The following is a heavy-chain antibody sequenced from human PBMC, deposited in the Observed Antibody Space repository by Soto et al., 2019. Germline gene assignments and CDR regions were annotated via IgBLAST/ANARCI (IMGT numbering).Heavy chain of an antibody. J-gene: IGHJ4*02. Sequence: GGSLRLSCAASGFTFSDYYMSWIRQAPGKGLEWVSYISSSGSTIYYADSVKGRFTISRDNAKNSLYLQMNSLRAEDTAVYYCARVGCSSTSCSGRPPYFDYWGQGTLVTVSS. CDR1: GFTFSDYY. CDR2: ISSSGSTI. CDR3: ARVGCSSTSCSGRPPYFDY. D-gene: IGHD2-2*01. V-gene: IGHV3-11*01.